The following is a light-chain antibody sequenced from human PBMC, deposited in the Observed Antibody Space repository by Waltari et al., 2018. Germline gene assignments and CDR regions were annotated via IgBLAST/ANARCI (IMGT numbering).Light chain of an antibody. V-gene: IGKV1-5*03. CDR3: QQYNTYSS. J-gene: IGKJ2*03. CDR1: QSISNY. Sequence: DIQMTQSPSTLYASVGDTSTITCRASQSISNYLAGYQQKPGKAPKLLIYDASSSGSGVPSRVSGSGSETEFTLTIRSLPPDDFATYYCQQYNTYSSFGQGTKLEIK. CDR2: DAS.